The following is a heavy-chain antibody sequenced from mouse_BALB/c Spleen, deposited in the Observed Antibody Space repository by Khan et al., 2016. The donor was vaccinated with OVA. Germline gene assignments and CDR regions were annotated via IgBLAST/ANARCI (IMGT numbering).Heavy chain of an antibody. CDR1: GFTFSSYG. V-gene: IGHV5-6*01. J-gene: IGHJ4*01. D-gene: IGHD1-2*01. CDR3: ARTMTTAKGDYYAMDY. Sequence: EVQLVESGGDLVKPGGSLKLSCAASGFTFSSYGMSWVRQTPDKRLEWVATISSGGHYTYFPDSVRGRFTISRDNAKNTLYLQMSSLKSEDTAMYYCARTMTTAKGDYYAMDYWGQGTSVTSPQ. CDR2: ISSGGHYT.